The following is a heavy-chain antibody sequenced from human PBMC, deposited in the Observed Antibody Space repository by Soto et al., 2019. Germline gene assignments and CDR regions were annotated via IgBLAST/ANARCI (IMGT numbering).Heavy chain of an antibody. J-gene: IGHJ6*03. D-gene: IGHD2-2*01. CDR1: GFSLSTSGMC. Sequence: GSGPTLVNPTQTLTLTCTFSGFSLSTSGMCVSWIRQPPGKALEWLARIDWDDDKYYSTSLKTRLTISKDTSKNQVVLTMTNMDPVDTATYYCARTSLKYQLRNYYYMDVWGKGTTVTVSS. V-gene: IGHV2-70*11. CDR3: ARTSLKYQLRNYYYMDV. CDR2: IDWDDDK.